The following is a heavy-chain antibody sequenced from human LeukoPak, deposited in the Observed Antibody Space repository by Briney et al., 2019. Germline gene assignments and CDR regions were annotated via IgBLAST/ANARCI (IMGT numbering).Heavy chain of an antibody. CDR1: DYSISSGYF. CDR2: ISHSGTT. Sequence: SETQSLTCVASDYSISSGYFWGWIRRPPGKGLEWIGSISHSGTTYYNPSFKSRVTISLDTSKNQFSLKLKSVTAADTAFYYCEREGDILGATIDSWGQGTLVTVSS. D-gene: IGHD1-26*01. J-gene: IGHJ4*02. CDR3: EREGDILGATIDS. V-gene: IGHV4-38-2*02.